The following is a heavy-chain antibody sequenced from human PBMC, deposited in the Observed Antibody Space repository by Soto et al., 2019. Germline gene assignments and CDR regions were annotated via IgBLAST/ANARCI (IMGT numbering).Heavy chain of an antibody. J-gene: IGHJ6*02. D-gene: IGHD2-21*01. CDR1: GFDFRSYA. CDR3: AKGILSATIAPYAMDV. V-gene: IGHV3-30*18. CDR2: ISYDGGNI. Sequence: GGSLRLSCEASGFDFRSYAMHWVRQAPGKGLEWVGVISYDGGNIYYADSVKGRFTISRDNSKNTLYVQVKSLRPEDTAVYYCAKGILSATIAPYAMDVWGQGTTVTVSS.